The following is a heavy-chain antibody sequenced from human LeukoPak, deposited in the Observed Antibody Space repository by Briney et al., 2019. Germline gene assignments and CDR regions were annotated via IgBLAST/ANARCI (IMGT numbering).Heavy chain of an antibody. CDR1: GFTFGSYA. Sequence: GGSLRLSCAASGFTFGSYAMNWVRHTPGKGLDWVSGLSGSGGSTYYADSVEGRFTISRDNSKNTLYLQMNTLRAEDTALYYCAKEWLEGWFDPWGQGTLVTFST. V-gene: IGHV3-23*01. J-gene: IGHJ5*02. CDR2: LSGSGGST. D-gene: IGHD3-10*01. CDR3: AKEWLEGWFDP.